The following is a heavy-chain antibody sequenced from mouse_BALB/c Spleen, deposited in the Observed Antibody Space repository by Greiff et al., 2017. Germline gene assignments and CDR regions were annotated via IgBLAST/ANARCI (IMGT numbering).Heavy chain of an antibody. D-gene: IGHD1-1*01. CDR3: ARAGYYGSTGYYYAMDY. Sequence: VQLKESGGGLVKPGGSLKLSCAASGFTFSDYYMYWVRQTPEKRLEWVATISDGGSYTYYPDSVKGRFTISRDNAKNNLYLQMSSLKSEDTAMYYCARAGYYGSTGYYYAMDYWGQGTSVTVSS. CDR2: ISDGGSYT. CDR1: GFTFSDYY. J-gene: IGHJ4*01. V-gene: IGHV5-4*02.